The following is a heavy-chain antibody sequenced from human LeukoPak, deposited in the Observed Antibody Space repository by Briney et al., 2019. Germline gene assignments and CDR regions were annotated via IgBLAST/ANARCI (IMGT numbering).Heavy chain of an antibody. CDR3: ARGGMTATPDY. Sequence: PGGSLRLSCEASGFTFSNYWMTWVRQAPGQGLEWVANIKQDGSETYYVDSVKGRFTLSRDNARNSVYLQMNYLGVDDTAVYYCARGGMTATPDYWGPGTLVTVSS. CDR2: IKQDGSET. V-gene: IGHV3-7*01. D-gene: IGHD1-7*01. CDR1: GFTFSNYW. J-gene: IGHJ4*02.